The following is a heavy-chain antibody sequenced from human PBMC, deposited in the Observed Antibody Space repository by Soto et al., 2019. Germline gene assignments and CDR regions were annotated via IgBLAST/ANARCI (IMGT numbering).Heavy chain of an antibody. Sequence: NPSETLSLTCTVSGGSISSYYWSWIRQPPGKGLEWIGYIYYSGSTNYNPSLKSRVTISVDTSKNQFSLKLSSVTAADTAVYYCARDPHNGDFDYWGQGTLVTVSS. CDR1: GGSISSYY. D-gene: IGHD1-20*01. V-gene: IGHV4-59*01. CDR2: IYYSGST. CDR3: ARDPHNGDFDY. J-gene: IGHJ4*02.